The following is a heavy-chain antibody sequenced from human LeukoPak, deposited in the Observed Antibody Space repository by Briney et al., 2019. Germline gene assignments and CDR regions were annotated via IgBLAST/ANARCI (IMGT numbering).Heavy chain of an antibody. D-gene: IGHD3-22*01. Sequence: GGSLRLSCAASGFTFSTYTMNWVRQAPGQGLVWVSRINSDGSSTYYADSVKGRFTISRDNAKNTLYLQMNSLRAEDTAVYYCARMYYHDSSGYYWAPDYWGQGTLVTVSS. CDR2: INSDGSST. CDR3: ARMYYHDSSGYYWAPDY. CDR1: GFTFSTYT. V-gene: IGHV3-74*01. J-gene: IGHJ4*02.